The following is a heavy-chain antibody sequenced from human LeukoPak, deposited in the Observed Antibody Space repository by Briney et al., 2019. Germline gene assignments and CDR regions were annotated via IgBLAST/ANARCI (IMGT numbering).Heavy chain of an antibody. J-gene: IGHJ4*02. CDR1: GYSISSGYY. Sequence: NPSETLSLTCTVSGYSISSGYYWDWIRQPPGKGLEWIGSIYHSGSTNYNPSLKSRVTISVDTSKNQFSLKVSSVTAADTAVYYCARSGYLHYFDYWGQGTLVTVSS. V-gene: IGHV4-38-2*02. D-gene: IGHD3-22*01. CDR3: ARSGYLHYFDY. CDR2: IYHSGST.